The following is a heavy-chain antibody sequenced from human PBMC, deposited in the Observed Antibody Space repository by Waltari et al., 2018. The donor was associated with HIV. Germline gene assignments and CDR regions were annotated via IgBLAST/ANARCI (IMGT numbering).Heavy chain of an antibody. CDR2: ISGST. CDR3: ARPLLGSTPFDY. J-gene: IGHJ4*02. Sequence: QVQLRESGPGLVKPSETLSLTCTVSGCSVNSGTYYWTWIRHLPGKGLEWIGYISGSTNYNPSLKSRVTISVDTSKNQFSLKLTSVTAADTAVYYCARPLLGSTPFDYWGQGTLVTVSS. CDR1: GCSVNSGTYY. V-gene: IGHV4-61*01. D-gene: IGHD1-26*01.